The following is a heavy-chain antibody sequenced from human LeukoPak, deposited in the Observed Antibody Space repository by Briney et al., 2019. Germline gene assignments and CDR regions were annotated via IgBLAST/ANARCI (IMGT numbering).Heavy chain of an antibody. J-gene: IGHJ4*02. D-gene: IGHD2-15*01. CDR2: INPNSGGT. CDR1: GYTFTSYG. Sequence: ASVKVSCKASGYTFTSYGISWVRQAPGQGLEWMGWINPNSGGTNYAQKFQGRVTMTRDTSISTAYMELSRLRSDDTAVYYCARGIRYCSGGSCGSWGQGTLVTVSS. CDR3: ARGIRYCSGGSCGS. V-gene: IGHV1-2*02.